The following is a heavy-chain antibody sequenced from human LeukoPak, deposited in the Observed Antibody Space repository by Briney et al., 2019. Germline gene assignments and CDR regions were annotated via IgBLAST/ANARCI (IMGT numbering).Heavy chain of an antibody. CDR2: MNPNSGNT. D-gene: IGHD1-26*01. J-gene: IGHJ5*02. Sequence: GASVKVSCKASGYTFTSYDINWVRQATGHGLEWMGWMNPNSGNTGYAQKFQGRVTMTRNTSISTAYMGLSSLRSEDTAVYYCAREKDTTNWFDPWGQGTLVTVSS. CDR3: AREKDTTNWFDP. CDR1: GYTFTSYD. V-gene: IGHV1-8*01.